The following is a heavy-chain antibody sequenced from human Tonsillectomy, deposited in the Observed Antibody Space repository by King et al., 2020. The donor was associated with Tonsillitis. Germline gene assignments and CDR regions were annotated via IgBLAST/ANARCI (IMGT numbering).Heavy chain of an antibody. D-gene: IGHD1-26*01. J-gene: IGHJ4*02. CDR2: IYHSGST. V-gene: IGHV4-30-2*01. Sequence: QLQESGSGLVKPSQTLSLTCAVSGGSISSGGYSWSWIRQPPGKGLEWIGYIYHSGSTYYNPSLKSRVTISVDRSKNQFSLKLSSVTAADTAVYYCARGRYSRSYYPFAYWGQGTLVTVSS. CDR3: ARGRYSRSYYPFAY. CDR1: GGSISSGGYS.